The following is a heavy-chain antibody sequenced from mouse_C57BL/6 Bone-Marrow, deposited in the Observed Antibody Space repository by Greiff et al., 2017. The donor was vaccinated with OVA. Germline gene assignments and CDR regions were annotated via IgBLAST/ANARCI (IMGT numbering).Heavy chain of an antibody. D-gene: IGHD1-1*02. J-gene: IGHJ3*01. V-gene: IGHV1-50*01. CDR2: IDPSDSYT. CDR1: GYTFTSYC. CDR3: ARVVFLFAY. Sequence: QVQLQQPGAELVKPGASVKLSCKASGYTFTSYCMQWVKQRPGQGLEWIGEIDPSDSYTNYNQKFKRKATLTVDTSSSTAYMQLDSLTSEYSAVYYCARVVFLFAYWGQGTLVTVSA.